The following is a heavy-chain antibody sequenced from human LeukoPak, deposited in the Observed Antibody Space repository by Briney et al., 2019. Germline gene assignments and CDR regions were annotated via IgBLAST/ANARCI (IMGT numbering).Heavy chain of an antibody. CDR3: AKGHCSSTTCSLGY. D-gene: IGHD2-2*01. Sequence: PGGSLRLSCAASGFTVSSYAMRWVRQAAGKGLEWVSVISGSDGNTYYADSVKGRFTISRDNSKNTLYLQMSSLETEDTAVYYCAKGHCSSTTCSLGYWGQGSLVTVSS. J-gene: IGHJ4*02. CDR1: GFTVSSYA. V-gene: IGHV3-23*01. CDR2: ISGSDGNT.